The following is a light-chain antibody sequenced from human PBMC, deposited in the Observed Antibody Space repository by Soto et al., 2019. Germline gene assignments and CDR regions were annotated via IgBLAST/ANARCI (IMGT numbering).Light chain of an antibody. V-gene: IGKV3D-20*02. Sequence: EIVLTQSPGTLSLSPGERATLSCRTSQSVSSSQLAWYQQKPGQAPRLLIYDASTRATGIPARFSGSGSGTDFTLTINSLEPEDSAVYYCQQRSNWPSITFGQGTRLEIK. CDR2: DAS. CDR3: QQRSNWPSIT. CDR1: QSVSSSQ. J-gene: IGKJ5*01.